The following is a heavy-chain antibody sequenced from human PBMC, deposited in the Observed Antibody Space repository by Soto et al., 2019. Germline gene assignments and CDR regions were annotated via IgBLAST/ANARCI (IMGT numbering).Heavy chain of an antibody. CDR3: AKGRRYSYYYYGMDV. J-gene: IGHJ6*02. D-gene: IGHD5-18*01. V-gene: IGHV3-23*01. Sequence: ETLSLTCTVSGGSISSGGYYWSWVRQAPGKGLEWVSAISGSGGSTYYADSVKGRFTISRDNSKNTLYLQMNSLRAEDTAVYYCAKGRRYSYYYYGMDVWGQGTTVTVSS. CDR1: GGSISSGGYY. CDR2: ISGSGGST.